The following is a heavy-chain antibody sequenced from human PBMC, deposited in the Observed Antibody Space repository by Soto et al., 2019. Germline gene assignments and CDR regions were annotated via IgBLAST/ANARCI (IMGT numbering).Heavy chain of an antibody. V-gene: IGHV1-18*01. D-gene: IGHD2-8*01. Sequence: QVQLVQSGAEVKKPGASVKVSCKASGYSFINYDISWVRQAPGQGLEWMGWVSAYNGNTNYAQKFQGRVTMTTDTSTSTAYMELRGLRSDDTAVYYCARDFNCTRRCIDVFDIWGQGTMVTVSS. CDR2: VSAYNGNT. CDR1: GYSFINYD. J-gene: IGHJ3*02. CDR3: ARDFNCTRRCIDVFDI.